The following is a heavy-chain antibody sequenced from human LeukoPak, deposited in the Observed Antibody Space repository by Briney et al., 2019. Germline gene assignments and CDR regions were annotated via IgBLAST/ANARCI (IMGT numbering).Heavy chain of an antibody. J-gene: IGHJ4*02. CDR2: LSSTGTT. V-gene: IGHV3-23*05. CDR1: GISFSSYG. D-gene: IGHD6-13*01. CDR3: ARVGYSSSWFFFNF. Sequence: GGSLRLSCAASGISFSSYGMRWVRQAPGKGLEWVSTLSSTGTTFYAGSVEGRFTISRANSENTLYLQMDSLRAADTALYYCARVGYSSSWFFFNFWGQGTLVTVSS.